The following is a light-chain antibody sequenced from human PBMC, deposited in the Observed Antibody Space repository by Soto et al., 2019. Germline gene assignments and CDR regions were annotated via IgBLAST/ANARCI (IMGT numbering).Light chain of an antibody. J-gene: IGKJ1*01. V-gene: IGKV3-20*01. CDR3: QQYGSSPSWT. Sequence: EIVMTQSPATLSVSPGERATLSCRASQSVSSNLAWYQQKPGQAPRLLIYGASSRATVIPDRFSGSGSGTDFTLTISRLEPEDFAVYYCQQYGSSPSWTFGQGAKVDIK. CDR1: QSVSSN. CDR2: GAS.